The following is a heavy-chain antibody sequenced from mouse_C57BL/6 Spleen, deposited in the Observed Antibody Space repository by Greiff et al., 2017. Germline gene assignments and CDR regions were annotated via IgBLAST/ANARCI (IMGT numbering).Heavy chain of an antibody. V-gene: IGHV14-4*01. CDR2: IDPENGDT. CDR1: GFNIKDDY. Sequence: EVQLQESGAELVRPGASVKLSCTASGFNIKDDYMHWVKQRPEQGLEWIGWIDPENGDTEYASKFQGKATITADTSSNTAYLQLSSLTSEDTAVYYCTTGYHGGFAYWGQGTLVTVSA. CDR3: TTGYHGGFAY. J-gene: IGHJ3*01.